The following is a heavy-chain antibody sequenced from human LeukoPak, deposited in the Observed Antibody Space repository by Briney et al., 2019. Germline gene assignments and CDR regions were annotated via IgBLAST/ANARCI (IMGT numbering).Heavy chain of an antibody. D-gene: IGHD6-6*01. Sequence: GESLRLSCAASGFTVSSNYMSWVRQAPGKGLEWVSVISSGGSTYYADSVKGRFTISRDNSKNTLYLQMNSLRAEDTAVYYCARDPSNPTAFDYWGQGTLVTVSS. CDR3: ARDPSNPTAFDY. CDR1: GFTVSSNY. V-gene: IGHV3-66*02. CDR2: ISSGGST. J-gene: IGHJ4*02.